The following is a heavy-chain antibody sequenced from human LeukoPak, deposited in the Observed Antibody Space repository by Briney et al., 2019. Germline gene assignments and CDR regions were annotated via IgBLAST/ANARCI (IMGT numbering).Heavy chain of an antibody. D-gene: IGHD3-16*02. J-gene: IGHJ4*02. CDR1: GGSISSYY. CDR2: IYYSGST. CDR3: ARESLDYVWGSYRQIDY. V-gene: IGHV4-59*01. Sequence: SETLSLTCTVYGGSISSYYWSWIRQPPGKGLEWIGYIYYSGSTNYNPSLKSRVTISVDTSKNQFSLKLSSVTAADTAVYYCARESLDYVWGSYRQIDYWGQGTLVTVSS.